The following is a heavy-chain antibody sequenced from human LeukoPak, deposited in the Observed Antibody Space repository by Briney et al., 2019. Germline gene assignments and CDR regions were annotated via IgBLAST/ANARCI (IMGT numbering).Heavy chain of an antibody. J-gene: IGHJ6*03. CDR1: GESFSGFY. CDR3: ATVRKQWLPHYYYYYYMDV. CDR2: VSHSGST. D-gene: IGHD6-19*01. V-gene: IGHV4-34*01. Sequence: PSETLSLTCAVYGESFSGFYWTWIRQPPGKGLEWIGEVSHSGSTNYNPSLKSRVTISVDTSKNQFSLKLSSVTAADTAVYYCATVRKQWLPHYYYYYYMDVWGKGTTVTVSS.